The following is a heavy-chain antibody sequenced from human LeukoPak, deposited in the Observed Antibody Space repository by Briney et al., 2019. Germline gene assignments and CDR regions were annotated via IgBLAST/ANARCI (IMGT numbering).Heavy chain of an antibody. CDR3: ARLADIVVIPAAIWGFNWFDP. D-gene: IGHD2-2*02. Sequence: GEPLKISCKGSGYSFTSYWIGWVRQMPGKGLEWMGIINPGDSDTRYSPSFQGQVTFSADKSISTAYLQWTSLKASDTAIYYCARLADIVVIPAAIWGFNWFDPWGQGTLVTVSS. CDR1: GYSFTSYW. CDR2: INPGDSDT. V-gene: IGHV5-51*01. J-gene: IGHJ5*02.